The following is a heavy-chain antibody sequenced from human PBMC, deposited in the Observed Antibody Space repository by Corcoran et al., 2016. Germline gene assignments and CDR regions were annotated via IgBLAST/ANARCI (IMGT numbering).Heavy chain of an antibody. J-gene: IGHJ4*02. CDR1: GFIFSNYW. CDR2: IKQDGGEK. V-gene: IGHV3-7*03. Sequence: EVQLVESGGGLVQPGGSLRLSCAASGFIFSNYWMSWLRQAPGKGPEWVASIKQDGGEKYYVDSVKGRVTISRDNARNSLYLQMNSLIVDDMALYYCAREARARVDYWGQGTLVTVSS. CDR3: AREARARVDY.